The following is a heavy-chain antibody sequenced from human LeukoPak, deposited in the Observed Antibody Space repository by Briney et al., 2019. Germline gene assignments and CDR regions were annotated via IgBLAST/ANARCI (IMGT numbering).Heavy chain of an antibody. Sequence: GGSLRLSCAASGFTFSSYAMHWVRQAPGKGLEWVAVISYDGSNKYYADSVKSRFTISRDNSKNTLYLQMNSLRAEDTAVYYCAPYSGSYSTIDYWGQGTLVTVSS. J-gene: IGHJ4*02. CDR3: APYSGSYSTIDY. CDR1: GFTFSSYA. D-gene: IGHD1-26*01. CDR2: ISYDGSNK. V-gene: IGHV3-30-3*01.